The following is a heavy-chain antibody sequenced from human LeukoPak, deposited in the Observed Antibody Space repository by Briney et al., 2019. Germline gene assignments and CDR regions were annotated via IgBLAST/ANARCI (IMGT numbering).Heavy chain of an antibody. CDR2: ISYDGSNK. V-gene: IGHV3-30-3*01. J-gene: IGHJ5*02. CDR3: AKDLYYGLNAECNWFDP. Sequence: PGGSLRLSCAASGFTFSSYAMHWVRQAPGKGLEWVAVISYDGSNKYYADSVKGRFTISRDNSKNTLYLQMNSLRAEDTAVYYCAKDLYYGLNAECNWFDPWGQGTLVTVSS. CDR1: GFTFSSYA. D-gene: IGHD3-10*01.